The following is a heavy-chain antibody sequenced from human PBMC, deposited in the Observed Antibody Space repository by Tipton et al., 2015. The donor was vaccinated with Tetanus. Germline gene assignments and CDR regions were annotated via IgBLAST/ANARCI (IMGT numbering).Heavy chain of an antibody. CDR1: GGSFSAYY. J-gene: IGHJ6*02. D-gene: IGHD3-9*01. V-gene: IGHV4-34*11. CDR3: ARSGYYSRAYYHYRMDV. Sequence: TLSLTCAVYGGSFSAYYWSWIRQSPGKGLEWIGYVYYSGSTNYNPSLKSRVTISVDTSKNQFSLNLSSVTAADTAVYYCARSGYYSRAYYHYRMDVWGQGTTVSVSS. CDR2: VYYSGST.